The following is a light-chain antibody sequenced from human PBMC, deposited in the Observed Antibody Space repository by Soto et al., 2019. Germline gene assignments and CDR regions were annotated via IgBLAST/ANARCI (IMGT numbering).Light chain of an antibody. CDR3: QQRSNWPWT. J-gene: IGKJ1*01. Sequence: EIVMTQSPATLSVSRGERAPLSCRANQAISSNLAWYQQKPGQAPRLLIYGASTRATGIPARFSGSGSGTEFTLTISSLQSEDFAVYYCQQRSNWPWTVGQGTKVDIK. CDR1: QAISSN. V-gene: IGKV3-15*01. CDR2: GAS.